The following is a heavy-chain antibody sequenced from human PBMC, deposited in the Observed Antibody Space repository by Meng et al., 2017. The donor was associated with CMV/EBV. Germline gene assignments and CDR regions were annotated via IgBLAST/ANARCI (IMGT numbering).Heavy chain of an antibody. CDR3: VRNIVVVPAATNWFDP. Sequence: SETLSLTCTVSGGSISSSSYYWGWIRQPPGKGLEWIGSIYYSGSTYYNPSLKSRVTISVDTSKNQFSLKLSSVTAADTAVYYCVRNIVVVPAATNWFDPWGQGTLVTVSS. CDR2: IYYSGST. J-gene: IGHJ5*02. CDR1: GGSISSSSYY. V-gene: IGHV4-39*07. D-gene: IGHD2-2*01.